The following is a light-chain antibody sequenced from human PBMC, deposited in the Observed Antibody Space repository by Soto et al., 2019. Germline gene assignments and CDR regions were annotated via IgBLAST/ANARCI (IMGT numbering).Light chain of an antibody. CDR1: SSDVGGYNH. Sequence: QSALTQPASVSGSPGQSITISCTGTSSDVGGYNHVSWYQQHPGKAPKLMIYDVKSRPSGVSNRFSGAKAGNTASLTISGLQAEDGADYYCSSYTSSSTPRVFGTGTKVTVL. CDR2: DVK. J-gene: IGLJ1*01. V-gene: IGLV2-14*03. CDR3: SSYTSSSTPRV.